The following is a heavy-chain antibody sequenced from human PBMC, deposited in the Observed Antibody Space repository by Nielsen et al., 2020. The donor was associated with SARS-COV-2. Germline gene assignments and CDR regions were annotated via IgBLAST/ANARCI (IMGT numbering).Heavy chain of an antibody. CDR3: ARAGYYGSGKFDY. V-gene: IGHV1-46*01. J-gene: IGHJ4*02. CDR1: GYTFTSYY. CDR2: INPSGGST. Sequence: ASVKVSCKASGYTFTSYYMHWVRQAPGQGLEWMGIINPSGGSTSYAQKFQGRVTMTRDTSISTAYMELSRLRSDDTAVYYCARAGYYGSGKFDYWGQGTLVTVSS. D-gene: IGHD3-10*01.